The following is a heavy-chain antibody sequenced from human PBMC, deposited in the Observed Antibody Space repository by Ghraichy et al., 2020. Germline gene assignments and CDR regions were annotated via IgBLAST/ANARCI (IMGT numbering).Heavy chain of an antibody. CDR3: VKDLVGGGFGAYGMDV. CDR2: INSDGGST. CDR1: GFTFSSYW. V-gene: IGHV3-74*01. Sequence: LSLTCAASGFTFSSYWMHWVRQAPGKGLVWVSRINSDGGSTTYADSVKGRFTISKDNAKNTLYLQMNSLRAEDTTVYYCVKDLVGGGFGAYGMDVWGQGTTVTVSS. D-gene: IGHD2-21*01. J-gene: IGHJ6*02.